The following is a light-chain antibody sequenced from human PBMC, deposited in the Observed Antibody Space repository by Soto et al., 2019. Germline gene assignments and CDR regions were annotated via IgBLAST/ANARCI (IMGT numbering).Light chain of an antibody. V-gene: IGLV2-14*02. CDR2: DVY. J-gene: IGLJ1*01. CDR1: SSDVGSYNL. Sequence: QSALTQPASVSGSPGQSITISCTGTSSDVGSYNLVSWYQQHPGKAPKLMIYDVYNRPSGVSHRFSGSKSGDTASLTISGLQAEDEADYYCTSYTSSTPFYVFGTGTKVTVL. CDR3: TSYTSSTPFYV.